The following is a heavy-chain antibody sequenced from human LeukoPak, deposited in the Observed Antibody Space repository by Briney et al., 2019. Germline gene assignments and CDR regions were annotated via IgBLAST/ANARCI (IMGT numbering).Heavy chain of an antibody. CDR1: GGTFSSYA. D-gene: IGHD5-18*01. CDR3: ARLNTAMANFDY. Sequence: SVKVSCKASGGTFSSYAISWVRQAPGQGLEWMGGIIPIFGTANYAQKFQGRVTITTDESTSTAYMELSSLRSEDTAVYYCARLNTAMANFDYWGQGTLVTVS. CDR2: IIPIFGTA. V-gene: IGHV1-69*05. J-gene: IGHJ4*02.